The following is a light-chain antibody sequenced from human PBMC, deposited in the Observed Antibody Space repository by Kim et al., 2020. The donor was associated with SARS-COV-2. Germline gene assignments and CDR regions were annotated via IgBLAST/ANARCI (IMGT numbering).Light chain of an antibody. Sequence: DIQMTQSPSTLSASVGDRVTITCRASQSISSWLAWYQQKPGKAPKLLIYDASSLESGVPSRFSGSGSGTEFTLTISCLQPDDFATYYCQQYNSYLITFGQGTRLEIK. CDR3: QQYNSYLIT. J-gene: IGKJ5*01. CDR1: QSISSW. CDR2: DAS. V-gene: IGKV1-5*01.